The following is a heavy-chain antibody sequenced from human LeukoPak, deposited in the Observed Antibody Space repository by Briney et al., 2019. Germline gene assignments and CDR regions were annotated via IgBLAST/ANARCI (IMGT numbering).Heavy chain of an antibody. CDR2: ISQGGETP. CDR3: ARLVVPSHSRWFDP. D-gene: IGHD2-15*01. V-gene: IGHV3-23*01. J-gene: IGHJ5*02. Sequence: GGSLRLSCAASGFIFRNYAMSWVRLTPGKGLEWASTISQGGETPYYADSVKGRFTISRDNFKNTLYLQISSLSAEDSAVYFCARLVVPSHSRWFDPWGQGTLVTVFS. CDR1: GFIFRNYA.